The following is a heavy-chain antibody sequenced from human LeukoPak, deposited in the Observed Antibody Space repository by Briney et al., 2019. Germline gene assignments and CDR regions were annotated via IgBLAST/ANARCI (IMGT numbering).Heavy chain of an antibody. V-gene: IGHV4-59*08. D-gene: IGHD6-6*01. CDR1: GGSISSYY. CDR2: IYYSGST. CDR3: AREYSSSSGRRAFDF. J-gene: IGHJ3*01. Sequence: SETLSLTCTVSGGSISSYYWNWIRQPPGKGLEWIGYIYYSGSTNYNPSLKSRVTTLVDTSKNQFSLRLSSVTAADTAVYYCAREYSSSSGRRAFDFWGQGTMVTVSA.